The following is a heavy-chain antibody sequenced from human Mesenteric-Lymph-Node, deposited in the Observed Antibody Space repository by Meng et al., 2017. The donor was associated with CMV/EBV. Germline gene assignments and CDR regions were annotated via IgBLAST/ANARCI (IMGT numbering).Heavy chain of an antibody. CDR1: GFTFSSHS. V-gene: IGHV3-21*01. D-gene: IGHD2-2*01. CDR3: ARDPGSTKVA. J-gene: IGHJ5*02. Sequence: GGSLRLSCAASGFTFSSHSMNWVRQAPGKGLEWVSSVSRSSNYIYYADSVKGRFTISRDNSKNSLYLQMNSLRAEDTAVYYCARDPGSTKVAWGQGTLVTVSS. CDR2: VSRSSNYI.